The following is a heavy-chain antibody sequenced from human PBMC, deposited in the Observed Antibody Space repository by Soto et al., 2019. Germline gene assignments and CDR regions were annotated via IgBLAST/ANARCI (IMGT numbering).Heavy chain of an antibody. CDR1: GGSISSSNW. CDR2: IYHSGST. D-gene: IGHD6-13*01. V-gene: IGHV4-4*02. J-gene: IGHJ5*02. Sequence: QVQLQESGPGLVKPSGTLSLTCAVSGGSISSSNWWRWDRQPPGKGLEWIGEIYHSGSTNYNPSLKSRVTISVDKSKNQFSLKLSSVTAADTAVYYCARNSALYSSSWYGNWFDPWGQGTLVTVSS. CDR3: ARNSALYSSSWYGNWFDP.